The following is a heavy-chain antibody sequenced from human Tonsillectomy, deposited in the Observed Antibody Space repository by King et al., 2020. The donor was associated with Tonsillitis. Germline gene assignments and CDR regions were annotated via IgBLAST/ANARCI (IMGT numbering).Heavy chain of an antibody. CDR3: PTGLIH. D-gene: IGHD3-16*01. Sequence: VQLVESGGGLVKPGGSLGLSCAASGFTFSNAWMSWVRQAPGKGLEWGGRVKSKIDGGTTNYAEPVQGRFTISRDDSKNTVYLQMNSLKSEDTAVYYCPTGLIHWGQGTLVTVPS. V-gene: IGHV3-15*01. CDR1: GFTFSNAW. CDR2: VKSKIDGGTT. J-gene: IGHJ4*02.